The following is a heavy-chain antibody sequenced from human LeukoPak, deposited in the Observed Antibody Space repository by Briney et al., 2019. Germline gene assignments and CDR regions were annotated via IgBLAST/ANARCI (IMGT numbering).Heavy chain of an antibody. CDR3: ARVVDGYCSSTSCEKAFGY. D-gene: IGHD2-2*03. J-gene: IGHJ4*02. CDR1: GYTFTGYY. CDR2: INPNSGGT. V-gene: IGHV1-2*02. Sequence: GASVKVSCKASGYTFTGYYMHWVRQAPGQGLEWMGWINPNSGGTNYAQKIQGRVTMTRDTSISTAYMELSRLRSDDTAVYYCARVVDGYCSSTSCEKAFGYWGQGTLVTVSS.